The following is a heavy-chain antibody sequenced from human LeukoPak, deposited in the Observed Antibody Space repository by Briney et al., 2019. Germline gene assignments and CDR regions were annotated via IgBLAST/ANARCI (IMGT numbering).Heavy chain of an antibody. CDR3: ARGLHFRVYDSSDYYPY. CDR1: GFTFSTYA. Sequence: GSLRLSCAASGFTFSTYAMHWVRQAPGKGLEWVAVISYDGSSKYYADSVKGRFTISRDNSKNTLYLQMNSLRAEDTAVYYCARGLHFRVYDSSDYYPYWGQGTLVTVSS. V-gene: IGHV3-30*04. D-gene: IGHD3-22*01. CDR2: ISYDGSSK. J-gene: IGHJ4*02.